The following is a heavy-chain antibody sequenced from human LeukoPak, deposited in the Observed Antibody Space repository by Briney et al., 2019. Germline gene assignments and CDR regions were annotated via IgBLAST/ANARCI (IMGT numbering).Heavy chain of an antibody. Sequence: ASVKVSCKASGYTFTSYGISWVRQAPGQGLEWMGWISAYNGNTNYAQKLQGRVTMTTDTSTSTAYMELRSLRSDDTAVYYCARGGRVDDFWSGPSSYYFDYWGQGTLVTVSS. D-gene: IGHD3-3*01. CDR3: ARGGRVDDFWSGPSSYYFDY. V-gene: IGHV1-18*01. J-gene: IGHJ4*02. CDR2: ISAYNGNT. CDR1: GYTFTSYG.